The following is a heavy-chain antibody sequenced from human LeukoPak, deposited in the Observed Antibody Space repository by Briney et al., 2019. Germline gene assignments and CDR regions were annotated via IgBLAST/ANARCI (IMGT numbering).Heavy chain of an antibody. J-gene: IGHJ4*02. CDR1: GGSISSYY. D-gene: IGHD3-22*01. CDR2: IYYSGST. Sequence: PSQTLSLTCTVCGGSISSYYWSWIRQPPGKGLEWIGYIYYSGSTNYNPSLKSRVTISVDTSKNQFSLKLSSVTAADTAVYYCARTYDSSGYYDFDYWGQGTLVTVSS. CDR3: ARTYDSSGYYDFDY. V-gene: IGHV4-59*08.